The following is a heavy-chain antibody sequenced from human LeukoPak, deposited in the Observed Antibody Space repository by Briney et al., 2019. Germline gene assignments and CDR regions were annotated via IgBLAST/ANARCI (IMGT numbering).Heavy chain of an antibody. CDR3: ARGPPFYDILTGYPSPVWYFDL. J-gene: IGHJ2*01. Sequence: SETLSLTCTVSGGAISSYYWSWIRQPPGKGVECIGYIDYSGSTSYNPSLKSRVTISLDTSKNQFSLKLSSVTAADTAVYYCARGPPFYDILTGYPSPVWYFDLWGRGTLVTVSS. D-gene: IGHD3-9*01. CDR1: GGAISSYY. CDR2: IDYSGST. V-gene: IGHV4-59*12.